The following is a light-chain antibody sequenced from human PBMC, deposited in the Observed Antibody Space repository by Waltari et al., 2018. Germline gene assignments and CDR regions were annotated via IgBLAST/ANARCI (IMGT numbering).Light chain of an antibody. J-gene: IGLJ1*01. V-gene: IGLV3-1*01. CDR1: Y. Sequence: YVSWYQQKSGQSPVLVIYRDDKRPSGIPERFSGSNSGNTATLTISGTQPMDEADYYCQAWDSSAFVFGAGTKVTVL. CDR2: RDD. CDR3: QAWDSSAFV.